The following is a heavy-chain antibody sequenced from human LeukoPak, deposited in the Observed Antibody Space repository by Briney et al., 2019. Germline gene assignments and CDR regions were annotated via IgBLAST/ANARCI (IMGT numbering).Heavy chain of an antibody. Sequence: AGGSLRLSCAAYGFSLSNSWISWVRQAPGKGLESVANINQDGSDKYYVHSVMGRFTISKDNAKNSVYLQMNSLRPEDTAIYYCAWYGVTHGLDVWGQGTTVTVSS. J-gene: IGHJ6*02. CDR1: GFSLSNSW. D-gene: IGHD3-10*01. V-gene: IGHV3-7*01. CDR2: INQDGSDK. CDR3: AWYGVTHGLDV.